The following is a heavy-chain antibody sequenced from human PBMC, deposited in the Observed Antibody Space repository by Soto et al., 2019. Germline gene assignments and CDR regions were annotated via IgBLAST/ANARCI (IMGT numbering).Heavy chain of an antibody. J-gene: IGHJ4*02. Sequence: SETLSLTCTVSGGSISSYYWSWIRQSPGKGLEWIGDIYYSGSTSYNPSLKSRGTISVDTSKKQLSLRLRSVTAADTAVYYCARGMGGGVWRYYFDYWGQGMLVTVSS. CDR3: ARGMGGGVWRYYFDY. D-gene: IGHD2-21*02. CDR2: IYYSGST. CDR1: GGSISSYY. V-gene: IGHV4-59*01.